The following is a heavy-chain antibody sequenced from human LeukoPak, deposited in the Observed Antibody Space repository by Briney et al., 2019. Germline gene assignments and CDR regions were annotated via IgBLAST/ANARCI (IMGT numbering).Heavy chain of an antibody. CDR2: IYSDNT. Sequence: GGSLRLSCTVSGFTVSGNSMSWVRQAPGKGLEWVSFIYSDNTHYSDSVQGGVTIYREKSKNTLYLQMKRLREGDTAVYYCARRAGAYSHPYDYWGQGTLVTVSS. V-gene: IGHV3-53*01. CDR3: ARRAGAYSHPYDY. D-gene: IGHD4/OR15-4a*01. J-gene: IGHJ4*02. CDR1: GFTVSGNS.